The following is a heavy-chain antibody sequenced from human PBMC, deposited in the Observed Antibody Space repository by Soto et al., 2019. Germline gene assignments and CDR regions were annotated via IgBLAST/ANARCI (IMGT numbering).Heavy chain of an antibody. CDR2: IYYSGST. CDR3: ARDRGYTYDY. D-gene: IGHD5-18*01. Sequence: SQTLSLTSTVSGGSLSSGDYYWCWIRQPPGKDLEWIGYIYYSGSTYYNPSVRSRVTISVDTSKNQFSLRLSSVTAADTAVYYCARDRGYTYDYWGQGTLVTGSS. CDR1: GGSLSSGDYY. V-gene: IGHV4-30-4*01. J-gene: IGHJ4*02.